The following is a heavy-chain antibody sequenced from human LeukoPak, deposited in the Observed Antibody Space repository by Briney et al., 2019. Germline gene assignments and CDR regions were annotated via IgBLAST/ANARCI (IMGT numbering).Heavy chain of an antibody. V-gene: IGHV1-18*01. Sequence: GASVKVSCKASGYTFTSYGISWVRQAPGQGLEWMGWISAYNGNTNYAQKLQGRVTMTTDTSTSTAYMELSSLRSEDTAVYYCARELSYYYDSSGYLSHFPAWGQGTLVTVSS. CDR1: GYTFTSYG. CDR3: ARELSYYYDSSGYLSHFPA. D-gene: IGHD3-22*01. CDR2: ISAYNGNT. J-gene: IGHJ5*02.